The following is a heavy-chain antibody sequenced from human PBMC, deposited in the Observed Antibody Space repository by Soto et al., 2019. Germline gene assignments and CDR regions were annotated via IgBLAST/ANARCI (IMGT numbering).Heavy chain of an antibody. D-gene: IGHD1-26*01. CDR3: ARASSGSYFQIYYYYGMDV. CDR1: GGSISSGGYY. J-gene: IGHJ6*02. V-gene: IGHV4-31*03. CDR2: IYYSGST. Sequence: SETLSLTCTVSGGSISSGGYYWSWIRQHPGKGLEWIGYIYYSGSTYYNPSLKSRVTISVDTSKNQFSLKLSSVTAADTAVYYCARASSGSYFQIYYYYGMDVWGQGTTVTVSS.